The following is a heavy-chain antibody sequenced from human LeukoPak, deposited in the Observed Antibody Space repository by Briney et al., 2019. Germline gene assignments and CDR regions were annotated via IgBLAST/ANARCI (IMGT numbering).Heavy chain of an antibody. J-gene: IGHJ4*02. V-gene: IGHV3-53*01. D-gene: IGHD4-17*01. CDR1: GFIVSSNY. Sequence: TGGSLRLSCAASGFIVSSNYMNWVRQAPGKGLEWVSIIYSGGATYYADSVKGRFTISRDNSKNTQYLQMNSLRAEDTAVYYCARDRNDYGDYGSYEVWGQGTLVTVSS. CDR3: ARDRNDYGDYGSYEV. CDR2: IYSGGAT.